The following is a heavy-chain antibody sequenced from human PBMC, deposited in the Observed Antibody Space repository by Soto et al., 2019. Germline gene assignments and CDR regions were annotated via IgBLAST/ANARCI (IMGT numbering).Heavy chain of an antibody. J-gene: IGHJ3*02. CDR3: VRVRDYDSSGLDAFDI. V-gene: IGHV3-33*01. CDR1: GFTFSSYG. CDR2: IWYDGSNK. D-gene: IGHD3-22*01. Sequence: GGSLRLSCAASGFTFSSYGMHWVRQAPGKGLEWVAVIWYDGSNKYYADSVKGRFTISRDNSKNTLYLQMNSLRAEDTAVYYCVRVRDYDSSGLDAFDIWGQGTMVTVSS.